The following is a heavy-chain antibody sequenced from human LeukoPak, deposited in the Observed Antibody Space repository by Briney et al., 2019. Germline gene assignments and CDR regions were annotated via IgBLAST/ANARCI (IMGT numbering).Heavy chain of an antibody. D-gene: IGHD2-2*01. CDR3: ARGVIPAAIAFDY. J-gene: IGHJ4*02. Sequence: SETLSLTCTVSGGSISSGDYYWSWIRQPPGKGLEWIGYIYYSGSTYYNPSLKSRVTISVDTSKNQFSLKLSSVTAADTAVYYCARGVIPAAIAFDYWGQGTLVTVSS. V-gene: IGHV4-30-4*08. CDR1: GGSISSGDYY. CDR2: IYYSGST.